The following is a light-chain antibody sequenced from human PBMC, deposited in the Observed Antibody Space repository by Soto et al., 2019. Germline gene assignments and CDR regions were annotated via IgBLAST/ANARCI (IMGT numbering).Light chain of an antibody. CDR2: DVS. V-gene: IGKV3-11*01. CDR1: QSIISY. CDR3: QPRSNWPPFT. J-gene: IGKJ3*01. Sequence: EIVLTQSPARLSWSPGERATLSCRSGQSIISYLAWYQQKPGQAPRLLIYDVSSRAPGITARFSGTGSGTDFTLTISSLEPEDFAVYYCQPRSNWPPFTFGPGTRVDSK.